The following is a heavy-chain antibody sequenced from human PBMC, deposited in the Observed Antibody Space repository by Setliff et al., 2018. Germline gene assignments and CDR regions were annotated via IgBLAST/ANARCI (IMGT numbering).Heavy chain of an antibody. V-gene: IGHV3-30*02. J-gene: IGHJ4*02. CDR1: GFTVSSYG. CDR2: IRYDGSNK. CDR3: ALYSSGYYHYFDY. D-gene: IGHD3-22*01. Sequence: PGGSLRLSCAASGFTVSSYGMHWVRQAPGKGLEWVAFIRYDGSNKYYADSVKGRFTISRDKSKNTLYLQMTSLRAENKAVYYCALYSSGYYHYFDYWGQGTLVTVSS.